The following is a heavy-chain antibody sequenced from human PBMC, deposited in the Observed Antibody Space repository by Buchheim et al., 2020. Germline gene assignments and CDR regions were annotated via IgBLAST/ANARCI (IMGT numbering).Heavy chain of an antibody. V-gene: IGHV3-30*18. CDR2: ISYDGSKK. J-gene: IGHJ4*02. D-gene: IGHD2-21*01. CDR1: GFTFSNYG. Sequence: QVQLAESGGGVVQPGRSLRLSCAASGFTFSNYGMHWVRQAPGKGLEWVSVISYDGSKKYYADSVKGRLTISRDNSKNTLYLQMNSLRAEDTAVYYCAKDGGDRGFDYWGQGTL. CDR3: AKDGGDRGFDY.